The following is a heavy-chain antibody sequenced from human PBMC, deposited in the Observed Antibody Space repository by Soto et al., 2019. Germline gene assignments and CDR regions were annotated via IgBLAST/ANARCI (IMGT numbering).Heavy chain of an antibody. CDR1: GFTFSSYA. V-gene: IGHV3-23*01. CDR2: ISGSGGST. Sequence: PGGSLRLSCAASGFTFSSYAMSWVRQAPGKGLEWVSAISGSGGSTYYADSVKGRFTISRDNSKNTLYLQMNSLRAEDTAVYYCARVGARWELRYGMDVWGQGTTVTVSS. CDR3: ARVGARWELRYGMDV. J-gene: IGHJ6*02. D-gene: IGHD1-26*01.